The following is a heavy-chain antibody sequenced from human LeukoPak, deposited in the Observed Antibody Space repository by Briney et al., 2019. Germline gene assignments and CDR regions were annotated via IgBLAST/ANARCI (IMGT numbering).Heavy chain of an antibody. Sequence: ASVKVSCKASGYTFTSYYMHWVRQAPGQGLEWMGIINPSGGSTSYAQKFQGRVTMTRDTSTSTVYMELSSLRSEDTAVYYCARGRYGGWRTRGYYYYYYGMDVWGQGTLLVVSS. J-gene: IGHJ6*02. D-gene: IGHD6-19*01. CDR1: GYTFTSYY. CDR3: ARGRYGGWRTRGYYYYYYGMDV. CDR2: INPSGGST. V-gene: IGHV1-46*01.